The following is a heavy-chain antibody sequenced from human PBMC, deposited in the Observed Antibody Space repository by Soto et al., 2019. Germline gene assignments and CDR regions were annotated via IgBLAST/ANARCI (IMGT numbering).Heavy chain of an antibody. Sequence: QVQLVQSGAEVKKPGSSVKVSCKTSGISFNNIGIGWVRQAPGHGLEWMGGVSPPFRTSNYARKFQGRISITADASTGTVNMELSSLTSEYTAQDYCSSVLYYGSGSYSPYGMDVWGQGTTVTVSS. CDR3: SSVLYYGSGSYSPYGMDV. D-gene: IGHD3-10*01. V-gene: IGHV1-69*01. J-gene: IGHJ6*02. CDR2: VSPPFRTS. CDR1: GISFNNIG.